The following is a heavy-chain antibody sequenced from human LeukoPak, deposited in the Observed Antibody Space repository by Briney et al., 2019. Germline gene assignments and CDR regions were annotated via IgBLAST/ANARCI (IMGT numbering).Heavy chain of an antibody. V-gene: IGHV3-23*01. D-gene: IGHD6-13*01. CDR3: TRIPSSTSSWYYFDY. CDR2: ISGDGGST. CDR1: GFTYSSYA. J-gene: IGHJ4*02. Sequence: GGSLRLSCAASGFTYSSYAMSWVRQAPGRGLEWVSTISGDGGSTYYADSVKGRLTISRDNSKNTLYLQMNSLRAEDTAVYYCTRIPSSTSSWYYFDYWGQGTLVTVSS.